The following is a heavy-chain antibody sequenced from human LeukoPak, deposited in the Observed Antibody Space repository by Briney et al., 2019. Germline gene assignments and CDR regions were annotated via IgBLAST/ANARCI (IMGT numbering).Heavy chain of an antibody. V-gene: IGHV3-43*01. CDR3: VLNYYYYMDV. Sequence: GGSLRLSCAASGFTFSSYSMNWVRQAPGKGLEWVSLISWDGGSTYYADSVKGRFTISRDNSKNSLYLQMNSLRTEDTALYYCVLNYYYYMDVWGKGTTVTVSS. D-gene: IGHD2-8*01. J-gene: IGHJ6*03. CDR2: ISWDGGST. CDR1: GFTFSSYS.